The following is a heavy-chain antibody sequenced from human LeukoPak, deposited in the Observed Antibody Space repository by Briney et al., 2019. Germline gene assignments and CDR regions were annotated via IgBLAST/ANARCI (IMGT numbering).Heavy chain of an antibody. CDR3: ATDRPSYSSSWYNHYYYGMDV. J-gene: IGHJ6*04. V-gene: IGHV4-59*01. Sequence: SPSETLSLTCTVSGGSISSYYWSWIRQPPGKGLEWIGYIYYSGSTNYNPSLKSRVTISVDTSKNQFSLKLSSVTAADTAVYYRATDRPSYSSSWYNHYYYGMDVWGKGTTVTVSS. D-gene: IGHD6-13*01. CDR2: IYYSGST. CDR1: GGSISSYY.